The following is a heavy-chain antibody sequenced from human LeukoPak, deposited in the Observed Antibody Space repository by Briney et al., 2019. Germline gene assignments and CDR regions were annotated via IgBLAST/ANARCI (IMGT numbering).Heavy chain of an antibody. CDR1: GFTFSSYS. CDR3: AKTSGGIAAAGVFDY. D-gene: IGHD6-13*01. CDR2: IWYGGSNK. Sequence: QPGGSLRLSCAASGFTFSSYSMNWVRRAPGKGLEWVAVIWYGGSNKYHADSVKGRFTISRDNSKNTLYLQMNSLRAEDTAVYYCAKTSGGIAAAGVFDYWGQGTLVTVSS. V-gene: IGHV3-33*06. J-gene: IGHJ4*02.